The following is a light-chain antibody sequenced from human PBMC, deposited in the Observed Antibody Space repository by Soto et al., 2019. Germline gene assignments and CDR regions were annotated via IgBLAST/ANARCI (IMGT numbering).Light chain of an antibody. CDR1: QGISSY. CDR3: QQLNSYPLT. V-gene: IGKV1-9*01. Sequence: DIQLTQSPSFLSASIGDRVTITCRASQGISSYLAWYQQKPGKAPKLLIYAASTLQTGVPSRFSGSGSGTEFTLTISSLQPEDFATYYCQQLNSYPLTFRGGTKVEI. CDR2: AAS. J-gene: IGKJ4*01.